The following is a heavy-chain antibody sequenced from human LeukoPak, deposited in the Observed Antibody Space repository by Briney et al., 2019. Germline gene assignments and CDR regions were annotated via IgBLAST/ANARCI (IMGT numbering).Heavy chain of an antibody. D-gene: IGHD3-9*01. CDR2: MSFDGVDR. Sequence: GGSLRLSCEASGFSIRNFAMSWVRQAPGKGLEWVAAMSFDGVDRQHADSVRGRLTVSRDNSRNTVFLQMDSLRPEDTGVYFCARDPRATGYYYYYMDVWGKGTTVFVS. CDR1: GFSIRNFA. J-gene: IGHJ6*03. CDR3: ARDPRATGYYYYYMDV. V-gene: IGHV3-30*04.